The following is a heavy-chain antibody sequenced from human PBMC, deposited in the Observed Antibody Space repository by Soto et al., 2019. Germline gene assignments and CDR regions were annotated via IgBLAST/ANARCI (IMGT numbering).Heavy chain of an antibody. D-gene: IGHD3-10*01. CDR3: ARGLLWFGDNYYYYGMDV. CDR2: IYYSGST. J-gene: IGHJ6*02. V-gene: IGHV4-59*01. Sequence: QVQLQESGPGLVKPSETLSLTCTVSGGSISSYYWSWIRQPPGKGLEWIGYIYYSGSTNYDPSLKGRVTISVDTSKNQFSLKLSSVTAADTAVYYCARGLLWFGDNYYYYGMDVWGQGSTVTVSS. CDR1: GGSISSYY.